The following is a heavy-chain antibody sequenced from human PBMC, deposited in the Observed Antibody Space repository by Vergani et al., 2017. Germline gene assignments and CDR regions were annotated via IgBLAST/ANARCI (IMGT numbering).Heavy chain of an antibody. CDR1: GGSISSYY. CDR2: IYYSGST. Sequence: QVQLQESGPGLVKPSETLSLTCTVSGGSISSYYWSWIRQPPGKGLEWIGYIYYSGSTNYNPSRKSRVTISVDTSKNQFSLKLSSVTAADTAVYYCARIGYSGYEIDYWGQGTLVTVSS. CDR3: ARIGYSGYEIDY. V-gene: IGHV4-59*01. D-gene: IGHD5-12*01. J-gene: IGHJ4*02.